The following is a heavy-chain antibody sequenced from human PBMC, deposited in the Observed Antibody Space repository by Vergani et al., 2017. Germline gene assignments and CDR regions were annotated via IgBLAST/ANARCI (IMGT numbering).Heavy chain of an antibody. J-gene: IGHJ4*02. D-gene: IGHD3-10*01. CDR3: ARVKIRMVRGVIDY. CDR2: ISYDGSKK. V-gene: IGHV3-30*01. Sequence: QVQLVESGGGVVQPGRSLRLSCAASGFTFSSYAMHWVRQAPGKGLEWVAVISYDGSKKYYADSVKGRFTISRDNSKNTLYLQMNSLRAEDTAVYYCARVKIRMVRGVIDYWGQGTLVTVSS. CDR1: GFTFSSYA.